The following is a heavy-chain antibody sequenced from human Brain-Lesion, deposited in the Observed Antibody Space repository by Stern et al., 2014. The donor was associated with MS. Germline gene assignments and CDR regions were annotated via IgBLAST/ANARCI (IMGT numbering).Heavy chain of an antibody. Sequence: QVQLVESGAEVKKPGASVKVSCKASGYIFTGYYIHWVRQAPGQGLEWMAWINPNTGGTNYAQKFQGRVTMSRETSNSTAYVELSSLTSDDTAVYYCARDQRGITIFGVVTDYYYLGMDVWGQGTTVTVSS. CDR3: ARDQRGITIFGVVTDYYYLGMDV. CDR2: INPNTGGT. V-gene: IGHV1-2*02. J-gene: IGHJ6*02. CDR1: GYIFTGYY. D-gene: IGHD3-3*01.